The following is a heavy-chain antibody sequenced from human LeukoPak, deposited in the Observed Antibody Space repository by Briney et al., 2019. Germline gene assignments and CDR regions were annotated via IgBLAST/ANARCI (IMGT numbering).Heavy chain of an antibody. CDR3: ARELCSTTTCYFDN. CDR2: IYYTGST. Sequence: SETLSLTCSVSGGSISSYYWSWIRQPPGKGLEWIGYIYYTGSTNYNPSLKSRVTISVDTSKKHFSLKLNSVTAADTAVYYCARELCSTTTCYFDNCGQGTLVTVSS. V-gene: IGHV4-59*01. D-gene: IGHD2-2*01. CDR1: GGSISSYY. J-gene: IGHJ4*02.